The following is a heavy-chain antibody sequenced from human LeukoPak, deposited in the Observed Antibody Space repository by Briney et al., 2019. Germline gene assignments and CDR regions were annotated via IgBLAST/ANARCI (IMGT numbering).Heavy chain of an antibody. D-gene: IGHD5/OR15-5a*01. Sequence: SETLSLTCTVSGGSISSSSYYWGWIRQPPGKGLEWIGSIYYSGSTYYNPSLRSRVTISVDTSKNQFSLKLTSVTAADTPVYNCARHVSPARGWFDPWGQGTLVTVAS. J-gene: IGHJ5*02. V-gene: IGHV4-39*01. CDR1: GGSISSSSYY. CDR2: IYYSGST. CDR3: ARHVSPARGWFDP.